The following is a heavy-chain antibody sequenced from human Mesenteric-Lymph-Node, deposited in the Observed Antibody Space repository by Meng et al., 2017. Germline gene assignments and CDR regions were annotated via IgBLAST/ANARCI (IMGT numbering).Heavy chain of an antibody. D-gene: IGHD3-22*01. CDR2: IIPIFGTA. V-gene: IGHV1-69*05. CDR1: GGTFSSYA. CDR3: ARRSTNYYDSSGGDY. Sequence: SVKVSCKASGGTFSSYAISWVRQAPGQGLEWMGGIIPIFGTANYAQKFQGRVTITTDESTSTAYMELSSLRSEDTAVYYCARRSTNYYDSSGGDYWGQGTLVTVSS. J-gene: IGHJ4*02.